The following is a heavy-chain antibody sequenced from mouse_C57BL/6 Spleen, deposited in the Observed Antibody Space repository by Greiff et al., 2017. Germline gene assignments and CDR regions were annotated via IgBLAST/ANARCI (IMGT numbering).Heavy chain of an antibody. J-gene: IGHJ4*01. CDR1: GFTFRNYW. Sequence: EVKLEESGGGLVQPGGSMKLSCVASGFTFRNYWMNWVRQSPEKGLEWVAQISLKSDNYATHYAESVKGRFTISRDDSKNSVYLQMNNLRAVDTGIYYCTGTLYYGSSPHYYAMDYWGQGTSVTVSS. CDR2: ISLKSDNYAT. V-gene: IGHV6-3*01. CDR3: TGTLYYGSSPHYYAMDY. D-gene: IGHD1-1*01.